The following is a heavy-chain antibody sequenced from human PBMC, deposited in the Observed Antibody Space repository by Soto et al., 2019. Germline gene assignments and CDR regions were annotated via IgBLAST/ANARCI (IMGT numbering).Heavy chain of an antibody. D-gene: IGHD2-15*01. Sequence: SETLSLTCTVSGGSISSYYWSWIRQPPGKGLEWIGYIYYSGSTYYNPSLKSRVTISVDTSKNQFSLKLSSVTAADTAVYYCARAPVVIGPYARNPRTYYFDYWGQGTLVTVSS. J-gene: IGHJ4*02. CDR1: GGSISSYY. V-gene: IGHV4-59*01. CDR2: IYYSGST. CDR3: ARAPVVIGPYARNPRTYYFDY.